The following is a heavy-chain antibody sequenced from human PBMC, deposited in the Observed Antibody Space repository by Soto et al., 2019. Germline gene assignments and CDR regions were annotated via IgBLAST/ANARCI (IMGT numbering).Heavy chain of an antibody. CDR3: ARVRPYEGYDFWSVYYEFYYHYGMDV. Sequence: PSETLSLTCTVSGGSISSYYWSWIRQPPGKGLEWIGYIYYSGSTNYNPSLKSRVTISVDTSKNQFSLKLSSVTAADTGVDYCARVRPYEGYDFWSVYYEFYYHYGMDVWGQGTTVPVSS. CDR1: GGSISSYY. J-gene: IGHJ6*02. CDR2: IYYSGST. D-gene: IGHD3-3*01. V-gene: IGHV4-59*01.